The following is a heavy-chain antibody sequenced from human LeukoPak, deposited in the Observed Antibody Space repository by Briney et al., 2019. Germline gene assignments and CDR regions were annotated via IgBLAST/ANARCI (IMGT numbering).Heavy chain of an antibody. Sequence: GASVKVSCKASGYTFTGYYMHWVRQAPGQGLEWMGRIIPILGIANYAQKFQGRVTITADKSTSTAYMELSSLRSEDTAVYYCARDQLKRSWFDPWGQGTLVTVSS. CDR1: GYTFTGYY. V-gene: IGHV1-69*04. D-gene: IGHD2-2*01. J-gene: IGHJ5*02. CDR3: ARDQLKRSWFDP. CDR2: IIPILGIA.